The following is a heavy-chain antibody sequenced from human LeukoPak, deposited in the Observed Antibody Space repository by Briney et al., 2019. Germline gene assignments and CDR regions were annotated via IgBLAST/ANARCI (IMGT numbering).Heavy chain of an antibody. CDR2: IKNKVSGETT. CDR3: SRVFGTYDSSNYHYYYLMDV. J-gene: IGHJ6*03. D-gene: IGHD3-22*01. CDR1: GFTFRDYA. Sequence: GGSLRLSCSASGFTFRDYAMSWVRQAPGKGLEWISFIKNKVSGETTEYAASVKGRFTISRDDSKSIAYLQMNSLKTEDTAVYYCSRVFGTYDSSNYHYYYLMDVWGKGTTVTISS. V-gene: IGHV3-49*04.